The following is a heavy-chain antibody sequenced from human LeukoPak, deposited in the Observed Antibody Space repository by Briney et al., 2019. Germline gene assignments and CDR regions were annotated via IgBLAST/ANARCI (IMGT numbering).Heavy chain of an antibody. J-gene: IGHJ4*02. CDR3: ASYLPYSSGWYPPFDY. V-gene: IGHV1-69*04. CDR2: IIPILGIA. CDR1: GGTFSSYA. D-gene: IGHD6-19*01. Sequence: ASVKVSCKASGGTFSSYAISWVRQAPGQGLEWMGRIIPILGIANYAQKFQGRVTITADKSTSTAYMELSSLRSEDTAVYYCASYLPYSSGWYPPFDYWGQGTLVTVSS.